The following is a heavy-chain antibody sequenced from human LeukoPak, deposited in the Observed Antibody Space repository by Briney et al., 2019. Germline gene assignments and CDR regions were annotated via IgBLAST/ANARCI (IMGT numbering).Heavy chain of an antibody. D-gene: IGHD3-3*01. CDR3: AKDARIFGVINYFDS. J-gene: IGHJ4*02. V-gene: IGHV3-21*01. CDR2: ISSSSSYI. Sequence: GGSLRLSCAASEFTFSSYTMHWVRQAPGTGLEWVSSISSSSSYIYYADSVKGRFTISRDNAKNSVFLEMDSLRVDDTPIYYCAKDARIFGVINYFDSWGQGTLVTVSS. CDR1: EFTFSSYT.